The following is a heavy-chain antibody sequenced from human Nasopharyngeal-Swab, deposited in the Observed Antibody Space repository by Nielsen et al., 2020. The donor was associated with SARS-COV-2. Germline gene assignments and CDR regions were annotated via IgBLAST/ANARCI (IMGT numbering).Heavy chain of an antibody. V-gene: IGHV4-34*01. D-gene: IGHD3-10*01. J-gene: IGHJ4*02. CDR3: AGGPDYYGSGSYYNSVLRGYYFDY. Sequence: PGKGLEWIGEINHSGSTNYNPSLKSRVTISVDTSKNQFSLKLSSVTAADTAVYYCAGGPDYYGSGSYYNSVLRGYYFDYWGQGTPVTVSS. CDR2: INHSGST.